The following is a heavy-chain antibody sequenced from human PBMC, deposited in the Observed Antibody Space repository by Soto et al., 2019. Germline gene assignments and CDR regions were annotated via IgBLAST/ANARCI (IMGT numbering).Heavy chain of an antibody. CDR3: ARGLHHETSGHYSGGWYYFDH. J-gene: IGHJ4*02. Sequence: QVQLQQWGAGLLKPSETLSLTCDVYGGSFSDYHWSWIRQPPGKGLEWIGKINHSGSANYNPSLNSRVSIWVHTSNNQFSLEVSSVTAADTAVYYCARGLHHETSGHYSGGWYYFDHWGQGTLVTVSS. V-gene: IGHV4-34*01. CDR1: GGSFSDYH. D-gene: IGHD3-22*01. CDR2: INHSGSA.